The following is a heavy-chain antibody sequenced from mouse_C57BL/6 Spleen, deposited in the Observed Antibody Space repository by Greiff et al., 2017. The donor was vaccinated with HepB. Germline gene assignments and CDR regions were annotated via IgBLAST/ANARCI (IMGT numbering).Heavy chain of an antibody. D-gene: IGHD2-2*01. CDR3: VRDGYDGFAY. CDR1: GFSFNTYA. Sequence: DVQLVESGGGLVQPKGSLKLSCAASGFSFNTYAMNWVRQAPGKGLEWVARIRSKSNNYATYYADSVKDRFTISRDDSESMLYLQMNNLKTEDTAMYYCVRDGYDGFAYWGQGTLVTVSA. V-gene: IGHV10-1*01. CDR2: IRSKSNNYAT. J-gene: IGHJ3*01.